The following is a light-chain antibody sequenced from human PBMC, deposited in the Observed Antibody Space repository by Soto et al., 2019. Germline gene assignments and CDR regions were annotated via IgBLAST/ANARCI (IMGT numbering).Light chain of an antibody. CDR2: DAS. J-gene: IGKJ5*01. V-gene: IGKV3-15*01. CDR1: ESVSRN. CDR3: QQYNSWPPIT. Sequence: EVVMTESAATLSXXXXXXXXXXXRASESVSRNLAWYQQKPGQAPRLLIYDASTRATGIPDRFSGGGSGTEFTLTISSLQSEDFVVYYCQQYNSWPPITFGQGTRLEI.